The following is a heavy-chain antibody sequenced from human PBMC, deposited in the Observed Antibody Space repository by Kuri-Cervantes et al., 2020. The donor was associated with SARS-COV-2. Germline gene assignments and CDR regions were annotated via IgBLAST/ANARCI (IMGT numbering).Heavy chain of an antibody. CDR2: ISGSGGST. D-gene: IGHD2-15*01. CDR1: GLTFSSYA. CDR3: AKDQTRGYCSGGSGYSADY. Sequence: GESLKISCAASGLTFSSYAMSWVRQAPGKGLEWVSAISGSGGSTYYADSVKGRFTISRDNSKNTLYLQMNSLRAEDTAVYYCAKDQTRGYCSGGSGYSADYWGQGTLVTVSS. J-gene: IGHJ4*02. V-gene: IGHV3-23*01.